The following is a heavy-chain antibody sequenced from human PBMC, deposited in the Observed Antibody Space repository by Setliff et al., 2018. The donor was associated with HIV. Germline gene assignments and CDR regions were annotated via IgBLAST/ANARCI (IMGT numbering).Heavy chain of an antibody. CDR2: IYPGDSDI. CDR3: ARDRFPQSNIFGAWYFDL. Sequence: GESLKISCKGSGYSFTNYWIGWVRQMPGKGLEWMGIIYPGDSDIQYSPSLQGQVTISADKSTSTAFLQMNSLRAEDTAVYYCARDRFPQSNIFGAWYFDLWGRGTLVTVSS. CDR1: GYSFTNYW. V-gene: IGHV5-51*01. J-gene: IGHJ2*01. D-gene: IGHD3-10*02.